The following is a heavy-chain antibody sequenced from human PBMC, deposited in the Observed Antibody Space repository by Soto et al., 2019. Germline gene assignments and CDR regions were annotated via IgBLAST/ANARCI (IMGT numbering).Heavy chain of an antibody. J-gene: IGHJ6*02. CDR2: IKQDGSEK. Sequence: PGGSLRLSCAASGFTFSSYWMNWVRQAPGKGLEWAANIKQDGSEKYYVDSVKGRFTISRDNAKNSLYLQMNSLRAEDTAVYYCAIVEGIGARAGGMDVRGQRTTVTVSS. CDR1: GFTFSSYW. D-gene: IGHD6-6*01. CDR3: AIVEGIGARAGGMDV. V-gene: IGHV3-7*05.